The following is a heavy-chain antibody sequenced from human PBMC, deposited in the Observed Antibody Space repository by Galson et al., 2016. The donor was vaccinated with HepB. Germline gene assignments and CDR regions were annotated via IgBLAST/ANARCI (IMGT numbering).Heavy chain of an antibody. Sequence: SVKVSCKASGYTFTGYWVHWVRQAPGQGLEWLGRINPNSGDTNYAQKFQGRVTMTRGTSISTAYMELSRLRSDDTAVYCCARESITGTTYHYYGMDVWGQGTTVTVSS. CDR1: GYTFTGYW. J-gene: IGHJ6*02. CDR3: ARESITGTTYHYYGMDV. V-gene: IGHV1-2*06. CDR2: INPNSGDT. D-gene: IGHD1-7*01.